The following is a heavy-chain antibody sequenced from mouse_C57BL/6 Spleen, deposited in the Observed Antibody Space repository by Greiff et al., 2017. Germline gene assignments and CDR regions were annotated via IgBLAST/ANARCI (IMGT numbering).Heavy chain of an antibody. V-gene: IGHV1-69*01. Sequence: VQLQQPGAELVMPGASVKLSCKASGYTFTSYWMHWVKQRPGQGLAWIGEIDPSDSYTNSTQKFKGKSTVTLDKSSSTAYMHRSSLTSEASAVYYCARGDYGSGGYWGQGTTLTVSS. D-gene: IGHD1-1*01. CDR2: IDPSDSYT. CDR1: GYTFTSYW. J-gene: IGHJ2*01. CDR3: ARGDYGSGGY.